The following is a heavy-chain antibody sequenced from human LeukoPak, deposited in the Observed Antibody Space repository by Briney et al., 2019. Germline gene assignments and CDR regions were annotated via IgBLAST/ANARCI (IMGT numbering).Heavy chain of an antibody. CDR1: GYTFTGYY. V-gene: IGHV1-2*02. CDR3: ATPIGSWQQLIPY. J-gene: IGHJ4*02. D-gene: IGHD6-13*01. Sequence: GASVKVSCKASGYTFTGYYMHWVRQAPGQGLEWMGCINPDSGDTDYAQKFQGRVTMTRDTSVSTAYMELSRLRSDDTAVYYCATPIGSWQQLIPYWGQGTLVTVSS. CDR2: INPDSGDT.